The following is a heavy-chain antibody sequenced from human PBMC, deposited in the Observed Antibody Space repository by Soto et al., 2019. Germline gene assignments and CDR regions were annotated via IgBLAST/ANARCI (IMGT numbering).Heavy chain of an antibody. Sequence: SETLSLTCTVSGGSISSYYWSWIRQPPGKGLEWIGYIYYSGSTNYNPSLKSRVTISVDTSKNQFSLKLSSVTAADTAVYYCASMATFYYFDYWGQGTLVTVLL. V-gene: IGHV4-59*01. CDR2: IYYSGST. D-gene: IGHD5-12*01. CDR3: ASMATFYYFDY. CDR1: GGSISSYY. J-gene: IGHJ4*02.